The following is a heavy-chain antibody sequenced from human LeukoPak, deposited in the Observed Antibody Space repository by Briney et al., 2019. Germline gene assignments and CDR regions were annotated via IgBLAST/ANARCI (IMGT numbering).Heavy chain of an antibody. J-gene: IGHJ4*02. Sequence: AGRSLRLSCAASGFTFISYAMSWVRQAPGTGLVWVSAVSGSGGDTYYADSVKGRFTISRDNSKNTLYLRMNSLRVDDTAVYFCARDHRGYFDYWGQGTLVTVSS. CDR3: ARDHRGYFDY. CDR1: GFTFISYA. CDR2: VSGSGGDT. D-gene: IGHD3-16*01. V-gene: IGHV3-23*01.